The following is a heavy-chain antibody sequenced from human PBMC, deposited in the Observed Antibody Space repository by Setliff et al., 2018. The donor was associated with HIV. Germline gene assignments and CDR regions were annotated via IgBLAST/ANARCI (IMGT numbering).Heavy chain of an antibody. Sequence: GGSLRLSCLGSGFTFGEYGMSWFRQAPGKGLEWVGFIRSRPFGGTTEYAASVKGRFTISRDDSKSIAYLQMSSLKIEDTAVYYCTRDHRFVDRYPDWWGQGTLVTVSS. D-gene: IGHD3-9*01. J-gene: IGHJ4*02. CDR3: TRDHRFVDRYPDW. CDR1: GFTFGEYG. CDR2: IRSRPFGGTT. V-gene: IGHV3-49*03.